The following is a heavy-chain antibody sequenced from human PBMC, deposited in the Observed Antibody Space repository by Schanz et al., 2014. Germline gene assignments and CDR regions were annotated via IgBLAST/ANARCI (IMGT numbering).Heavy chain of an antibody. Sequence: QLQLQESGSGLVKPSQTLSLTCAVSGGSISSGTYSWSWIRQPPGKGLEWIGYIYHTGTTYYSPSRGSRVPIQKDRPKTHFSRTLNSLTAADTAVYYCARGGGPSHYDHVWGNFRYTHFDYWGQGTLVTVSS. CDR2: IYHTGTT. CDR1: GGSISSGTYS. CDR3: ARGGGPSHYDHVWGNFRYTHFDY. D-gene: IGHD3-16*02. V-gene: IGHV4-30-2*01. J-gene: IGHJ4*02.